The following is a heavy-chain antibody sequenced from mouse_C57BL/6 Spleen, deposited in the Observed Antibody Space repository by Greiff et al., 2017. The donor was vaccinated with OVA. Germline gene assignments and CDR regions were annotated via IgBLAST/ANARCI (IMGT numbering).Heavy chain of an antibody. CDR3: ARRYYGSSTYYFDY. CDR1: GFTFSSYG. D-gene: IGHD1-1*01. V-gene: IGHV5-6*01. CDR2: ISSGGSYT. Sequence: EVQLMESGGDLVKPGGSLKLSCAASGFTFSSYGMSWVRQTPDKRLEWVATISSGGSYTYYPASVKGRFTISRDNAKNTLYLQMSSLKSEDTAMYYCARRYYGSSTYYFDYWGQGTTLTVSS. J-gene: IGHJ2*01.